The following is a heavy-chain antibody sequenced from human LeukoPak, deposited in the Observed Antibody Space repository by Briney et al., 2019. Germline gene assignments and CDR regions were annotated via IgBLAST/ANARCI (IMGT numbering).Heavy chain of an antibody. J-gene: IGHJ4*02. CDR3: AREGGYDSSGYYGD. D-gene: IGHD3-22*01. CDR1: DGSISSYY. CDR2: IFYSGST. V-gene: IGHV4-59*01. Sequence: SETLSLTCTVSDGSISSYYWGWIRQPPGKGLEWIGYIFYSGSTNYSPSLKSRVTISIDTSKHQLSLKLTSVTAADTAIYYCAREGGYDSSGYYGDWGQGTLVTVSS.